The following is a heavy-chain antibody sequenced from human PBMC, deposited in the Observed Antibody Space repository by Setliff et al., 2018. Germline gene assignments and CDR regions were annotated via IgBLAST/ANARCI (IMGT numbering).Heavy chain of an antibody. Sequence: GASVKVSCKASGYTFTGYYMHWVRQAPGQGLEWMGWINPNSGGTNYAQKFQGRVTMTRDTSISTAYMELSRLRSDDTAVYYCARTIAARPVSNFDYWGQGTLVTVSS. CDR3: ARTIAARPVSNFDY. CDR2: INPNSGGT. CDR1: GYTFTGYY. V-gene: IGHV1-2*02. J-gene: IGHJ4*02. D-gene: IGHD6-6*01.